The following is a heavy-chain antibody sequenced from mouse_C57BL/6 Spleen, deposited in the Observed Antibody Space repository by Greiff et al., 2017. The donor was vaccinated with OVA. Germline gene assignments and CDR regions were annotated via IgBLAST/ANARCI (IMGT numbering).Heavy chain of an antibody. CDR3: AKKGDYYDYDEGFAY. D-gene: IGHD2-4*01. CDR1: GFSLTSYG. Sequence: QVQLQQSGPGLVKPSQSLSITCTVSGFSLTSYGVHWVRQSPGKGLEWMGVIWSGGSTDYNAAFMSKLSITKDNSKSQVFFKMNSLQADDTAIYYCAKKGDYYDYDEGFAYWGQGTLVTVSA. CDR2: IWSGGST. V-gene: IGHV2-5*01. J-gene: IGHJ3*01.